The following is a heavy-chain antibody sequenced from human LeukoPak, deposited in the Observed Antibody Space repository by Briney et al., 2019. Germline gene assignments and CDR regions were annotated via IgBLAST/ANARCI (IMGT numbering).Heavy chain of an antibody. CDR3: ARIRGGYYSDAFDI. Sequence: GGSLRLSCAASGFTFSSYVMSWVRQAPGKGLEWVSAISGSGNSTYYAASLKGRFTISRDNSKNTLYLQMSSLRAEDAAAYYCARIRGGYYSDAFDIWGQGTMVTVSS. V-gene: IGHV3-23*01. J-gene: IGHJ3*02. CDR1: GFTFSSYV. CDR2: ISGSGNST. D-gene: IGHD3-22*01.